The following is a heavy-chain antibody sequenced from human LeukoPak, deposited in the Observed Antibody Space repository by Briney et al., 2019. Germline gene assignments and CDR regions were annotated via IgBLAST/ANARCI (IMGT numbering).Heavy chain of an antibody. CDR1: GYTFTGHY. Sequence: ASVKVSCKASGYTFTGHYIHWVRQAPGQGLEWMGWINPNSGGTNYAQKFQGRVTMTRNTSISTAYMELSSLRSEDTAVYYCARVRSGELVRGVIILYYYYYMDVWGKGTTVTISS. CDR3: ARVRSGELVRGVIILYYYYYMDV. D-gene: IGHD3-10*01. CDR2: INPNSGGT. V-gene: IGHV1-2*02. J-gene: IGHJ6*03.